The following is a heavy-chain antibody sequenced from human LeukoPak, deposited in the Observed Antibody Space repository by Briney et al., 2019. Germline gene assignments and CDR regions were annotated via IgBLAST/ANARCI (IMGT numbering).Heavy chain of an antibody. CDR1: GFTFSSYA. J-gene: IGHJ4*02. CDR2: ISGSGGST. V-gene: IGHV3-23*01. Sequence: GGSLRLSCAASGFTFSSYAMSWVRQAPGKGLEWVSAISGSGGSTYYADSVKGRFTTSRDNSKNTLYLQMNSLRAEDTAVYYCGPDDYGDYVPPWLGGQGTLVTVSS. CDR3: GPDDYGDYVPPWL. D-gene: IGHD4-17*01.